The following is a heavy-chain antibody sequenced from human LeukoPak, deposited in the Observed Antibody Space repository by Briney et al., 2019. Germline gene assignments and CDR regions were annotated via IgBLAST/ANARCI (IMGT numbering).Heavy chain of an antibody. D-gene: IGHD3-3*01. Sequence: GGSLRLSCAASGFTFCSYSMNWVREAPGKGLGCVSYIISSSSYIYNADSVKGRFTVSRDNAKNSLYLQMNSLRAEVTAVYYCASQKVLRFLEWLQTGAYYYYMDVWGKGTTVTVSS. CDR2: IISSSSYI. CDR3: ASQKVLRFLEWLQTGAYYYYMDV. CDR1: GFTFCSYS. J-gene: IGHJ6*03. V-gene: IGHV3-21*01.